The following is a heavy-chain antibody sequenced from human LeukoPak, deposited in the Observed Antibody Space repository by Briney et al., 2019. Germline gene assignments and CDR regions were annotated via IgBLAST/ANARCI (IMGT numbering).Heavy chain of an antibody. CDR2: INPDDKSA. CDR1: GFTFSKYW. J-gene: IGHJ4*02. D-gene: IGHD3-9*01. V-gene: IGHV3-74*01. Sequence: GGSLRLSCAASGFTFSKYWLHWLRQAPGKGLVWVSRINPDDKSASYADSVKGRFTIARDDARKTLYLQMNSLRAEDTAVYYCAKHLSWLVISGSVDYWGQGTLVTVSS. CDR3: AKHLSWLVISGSVDY.